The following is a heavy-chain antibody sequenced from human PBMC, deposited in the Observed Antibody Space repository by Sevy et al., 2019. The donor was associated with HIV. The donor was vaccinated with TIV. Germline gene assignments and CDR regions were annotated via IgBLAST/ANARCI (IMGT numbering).Heavy chain of an antibody. CDR3: ATPKDYYESSGDPFDY. J-gene: IGHJ4*02. CDR2: FDPEDGKR. CDR1: GYTLTKLS. Sequence: ASVKVSCKVSGYTLTKLSMHWVRQVRGKGLEWMGSFDPEDGKRIYAQKFQGRFTMTEDTSTDTGYLDLNSLRSEDSAVYFCATPKDYYESSGDPFDYWGQGTLVTVSS. V-gene: IGHV1-24*01. D-gene: IGHD3-22*01.